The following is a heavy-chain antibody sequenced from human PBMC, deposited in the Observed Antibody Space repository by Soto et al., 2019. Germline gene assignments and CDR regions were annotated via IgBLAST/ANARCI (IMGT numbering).Heavy chain of an antibody. CDR2: MNPNSGNT. J-gene: IGHJ6*03. Sequence: ASVKVSCKASGYTFTGYYMHWVRQAPGQGLEWMGKMNPNSGNTCYAKKFQGRVTMTRNTSISTVYMELSSLRSEDTALYYCARQVVYSYYYYYMDVWGKGTTVTVSS. CDR3: ARQVVYSYYYYYMDV. CDR1: GYTFTGYY. V-gene: IGHV1-8*02. D-gene: IGHD2-15*01.